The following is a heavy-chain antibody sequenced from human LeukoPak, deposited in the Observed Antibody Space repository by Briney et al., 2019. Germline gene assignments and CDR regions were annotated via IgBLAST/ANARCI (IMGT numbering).Heavy chain of an antibody. CDR3: AKVDNYYDSSDYYSENY. J-gene: IGHJ4*02. CDR2: ISYDGNIK. V-gene: IGHV3-30*18. CDR1: GFTFSSSG. Sequence: PGGSLRLSCAASGFTFSSSGMHWVRQAPGKGLEWVAVISYDGNIKHYGDSVKGRFTISRDNSKNTLYLQVNSLRVEDTAVYYCAKVDNYYDSSDYYSENYWGQGTLVTVSS. D-gene: IGHD3-22*01.